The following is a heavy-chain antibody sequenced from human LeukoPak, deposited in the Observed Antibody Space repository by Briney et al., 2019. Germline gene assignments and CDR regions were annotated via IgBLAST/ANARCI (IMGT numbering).Heavy chain of an antibody. CDR3: TRLIGSNTIDY. Sequence: GESLKISCKGSGYIFTSSWIGWVRQMPGKGLEWMGIIYPGDSDTRYSPSFQGQVTISAGKSISTAYLQWSSLKASDTAMYYCTRLIGSNTIDYWGQGTLVTVSS. CDR1: GYIFTSSW. J-gene: IGHJ4*02. V-gene: IGHV5-51*01. D-gene: IGHD2-2*01. CDR2: IYPGDSDT.